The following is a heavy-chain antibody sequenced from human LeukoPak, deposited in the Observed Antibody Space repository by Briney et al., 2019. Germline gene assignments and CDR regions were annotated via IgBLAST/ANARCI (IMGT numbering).Heavy chain of an antibody. CDR3: AKGNWGDY. V-gene: IGHV3-23*01. Sequence: GGSLRLSCAASGFTFSNYAMTWVRQAPGKGLEWVSGISPSGDTTYYADSVKGRFTISRDNSKNTLYLQMNSLRAEDTAVYYCAKGNWGDYWGQGTLVTVSS. J-gene: IGHJ4*02. CDR1: GFTFSNYA. CDR2: ISPSGDTT. D-gene: IGHD7-27*01.